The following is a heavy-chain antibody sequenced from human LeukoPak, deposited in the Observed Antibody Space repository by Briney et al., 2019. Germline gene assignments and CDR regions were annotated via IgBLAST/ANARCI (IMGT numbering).Heavy chain of an antibody. V-gene: IGHV1-8*01. D-gene: IGHD1-26*01. CDR3: ARGLKGYSFLWGFDY. CDR2: MIPNSSNT. J-gene: IGHJ4*02. CDR1: ESTFSRYD. Sequence: ASVRVSCKASESTFSRYDINWWRQATGLGLRWRGWMIPNSSNTGYAQKFQGSVTMTRNTSIRTAYMELSSLRSEDTAVYYCARGLKGYSFLWGFDYWVQGTLVTVSS.